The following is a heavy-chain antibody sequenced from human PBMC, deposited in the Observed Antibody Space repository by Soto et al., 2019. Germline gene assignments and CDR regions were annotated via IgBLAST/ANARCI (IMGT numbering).Heavy chain of an antibody. Sequence: QMPLDQSGPEVTRPGTSVKVSCKASGFTVSSSSVQWMRQARGQRLEWLGWIVFGSGDTKYAQRFQDRLTITRDMSTDTAYLELSTLRSEDTAVYYCAEDYGAVTPLYYWGQGTLVTVSS. D-gene: IGHD3-10*01. V-gene: IGHV1-58*01. CDR1: GFTVSSSS. CDR2: IVFGSGDT. J-gene: IGHJ4*02. CDR3: AEDYGAVTPLYY.